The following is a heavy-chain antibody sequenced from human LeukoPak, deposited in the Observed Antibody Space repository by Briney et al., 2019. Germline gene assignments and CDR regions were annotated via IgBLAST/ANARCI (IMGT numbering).Heavy chain of an antibody. CDR1: GYSFTNYW. Sequence: GESLKISCQGSGYSFTNYWITWVRQMPGGGLEWVGIIYPGDSDTRYSPSFRGQVIISADKSISTAYLQWSSLKASDTAMYYCAKSPSGFTYGRNWFDPWGQGTLVTVSS. CDR2: IYPGDSDT. CDR3: AKSPSGFTYGRNWFDP. V-gene: IGHV5-51*01. J-gene: IGHJ5*02. D-gene: IGHD5-18*01.